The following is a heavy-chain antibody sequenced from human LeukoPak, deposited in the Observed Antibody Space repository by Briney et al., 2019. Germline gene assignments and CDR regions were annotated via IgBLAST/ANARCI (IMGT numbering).Heavy chain of an antibody. CDR2: IVVGSGNT. J-gene: IGHJ4*02. CDR3: AAQTGYSSGDHQDGFDY. D-gene: IGHD6-19*01. V-gene: IGHV1-58*02. CDR1: GFTFTSSA. Sequence: PEASVKVSCKASGFTFTSSAMQWVRQARGQRLEWIGWIVVGSGNTNYAQKFQERVTITRDMSTSTAYMELSSLRSEDTAVYYCAAQTGYSSGDHQDGFDYWGQGTLVTVSS.